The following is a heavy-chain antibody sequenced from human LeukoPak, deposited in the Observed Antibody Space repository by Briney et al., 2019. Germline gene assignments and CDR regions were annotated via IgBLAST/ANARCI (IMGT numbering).Heavy chain of an antibody. D-gene: IGHD6-6*01. V-gene: IGHV4-59*08. Sequence: SETLSLTCTVSGGSISSHHWSWIRQPPGKGLEWIGYIYYSGSTNYKPSLKSRVTISVDTSKNQFSLKLTSVTAADTAVYYCTRHLDIAASGTFDYWGQGTLVTVSS. CDR1: GGSISSHH. CDR3: TRHLDIAASGTFDY. CDR2: IYYSGST. J-gene: IGHJ4*02.